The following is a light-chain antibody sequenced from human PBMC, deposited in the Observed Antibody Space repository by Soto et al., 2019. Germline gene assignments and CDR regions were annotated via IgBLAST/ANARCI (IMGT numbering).Light chain of an antibody. J-gene: IGKJ4*01. V-gene: IGKV1-39*01. CDR2: AAS. Sequence: DIQLTQSPSSLYASVGDRVTITCRASQSIRSYLHWYQEIPGNGAKLLMYAASSLQSGVPTRFGGSGSGTDVTLTISSLQPEDFATYYCQQSYRTPLTFGGGTKVDI. CDR1: QSIRSY. CDR3: QQSYRTPLT.